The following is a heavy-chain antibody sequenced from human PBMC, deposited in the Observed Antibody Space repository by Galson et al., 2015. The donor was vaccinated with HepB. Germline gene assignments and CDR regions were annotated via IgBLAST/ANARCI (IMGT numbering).Heavy chain of an antibody. CDR1: GFTVSSNY. V-gene: IGHV3-53*01. J-gene: IGHJ3*02. D-gene: IGHD3-9*01. CDR2: IYSGGST. Sequence: SLRLSCAASGFTVSSNYMSWVRQAPGKGLEWVSVIYSGGSTYYADSVKGRFTISRDNSKNTLYLQMNSLRAEDTAGYYCARAVFLTGYYTHDAFDIWGQGTMVTVSS. CDR3: ARAVFLTGYYTHDAFDI.